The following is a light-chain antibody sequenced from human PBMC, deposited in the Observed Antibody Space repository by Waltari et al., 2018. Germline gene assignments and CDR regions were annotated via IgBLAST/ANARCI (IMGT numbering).Light chain of an antibody. CDR2: AAT. CDR1: QNIYSS. V-gene: IGKV1-39*01. CDR3: QQSYNSPRT. Sequence: DIQMTQSPSSLSASVGDRVTITCRASQNIYSSLNWYQQKPGKAPKLLIFAATSLQSGVPSSFSGSGSGTDFTLTISSLQPEDFATYYCQQSYNSPRTFGQGTKVEI. J-gene: IGKJ1*01.